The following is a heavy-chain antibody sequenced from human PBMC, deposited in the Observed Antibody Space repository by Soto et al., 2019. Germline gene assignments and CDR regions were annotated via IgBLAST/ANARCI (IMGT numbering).Heavy chain of an antibody. J-gene: IGHJ6*02. CDR2: ISAYNGNT. CDR1: GYTFTSYG. Sequence: QVQLVQSGAEVKKPGASVKVSCKASGYTFTSYGISWVRQAPGQGLEWMGWISAYNGNTNYAQKLQGRVTMTTDTSTSTAYMERRSLRTDETAVYYRARVWGGYDSLLYYYGMDVWGQGTTVTVSS. D-gene: IGHD5-12*01. CDR3: ARVWGGYDSLLYYYGMDV. V-gene: IGHV1-18*01.